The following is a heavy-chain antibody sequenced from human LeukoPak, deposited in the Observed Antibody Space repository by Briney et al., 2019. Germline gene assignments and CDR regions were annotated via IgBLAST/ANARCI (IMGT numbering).Heavy chain of an antibody. CDR1: GGSFSGYH. CDR3: ARGQDYYDSSGYSVPDL. V-gene: IGHV4-34*01. J-gene: IGHJ4*02. Sequence: SETLSLTCAVYGGSFSGYHWSWIRQPPGEGLEWIGEINHSGSTNYNPSLKSRVTISVDTSKNQFSLKLSSVTAADTAVYYCARGQDYYDSSGYSVPDLWGQGTLVTVSS. D-gene: IGHD3-22*01. CDR2: INHSGST.